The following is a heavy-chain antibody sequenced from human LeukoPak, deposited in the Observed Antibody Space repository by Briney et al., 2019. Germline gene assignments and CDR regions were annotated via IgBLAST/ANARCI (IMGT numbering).Heavy chain of an antibody. V-gene: IGHV2-70*11. Sequence: SGPALVKPTQTLTLTCTFSGFSLSTSAMCVSWIRQPPEKALEWLARIDWDDDKYYSTSLKTRLTISKDTSKNQVVLTMTNMDPVDTATYYCARFSVGDNWFDPWGQGTLVTVSS. CDR2: IDWDDDK. D-gene: IGHD1-26*01. J-gene: IGHJ5*02. CDR3: ARFSVGDNWFDP. CDR1: GFSLSTSAMC.